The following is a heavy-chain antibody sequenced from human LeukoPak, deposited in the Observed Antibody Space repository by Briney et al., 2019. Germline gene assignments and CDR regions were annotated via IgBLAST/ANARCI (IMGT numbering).Heavy chain of an antibody. V-gene: IGHV3-74*03. CDR2: INGDGSSP. CDR3: AGSTRGSFAIN. D-gene: IGHD6-13*01. CDR1: GFTFSSYW. Sequence: GGSLRLSCAASGFTFSSYWMHWVRQPPGKGLVCVSRINGDGSSPTYADSVKGRFTISRDNAKNTLYLQMNSLTTEDTAVYYCAGSTRGSFAINWGQGTLVTVSS. J-gene: IGHJ4*02.